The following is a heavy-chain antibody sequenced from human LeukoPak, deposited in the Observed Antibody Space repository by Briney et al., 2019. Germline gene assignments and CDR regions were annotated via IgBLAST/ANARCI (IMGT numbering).Heavy chain of an antibody. D-gene: IGHD5-18*01. Sequence: GGSLRLSCAASGFTFSNYEMNWVRQAPGKGLEWVSYISSSGSTIYYADSVKGRFTISRDYAKNSLYLQMNSLRAEDTAVYYCAQIYTYGSSQFDYWGQGTLVTVSS. CDR1: GFTFSNYE. V-gene: IGHV3-48*03. CDR2: ISSSGSTI. CDR3: AQIYTYGSSQFDY. J-gene: IGHJ4*02.